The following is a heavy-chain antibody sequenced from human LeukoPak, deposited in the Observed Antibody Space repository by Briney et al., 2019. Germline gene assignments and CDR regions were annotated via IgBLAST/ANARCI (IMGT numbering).Heavy chain of an antibody. CDR2: ISGDIGDTS. Sequence: GGSLRLSCVVSGFSFRSYAMAWVRQAPGKGLKWVSAISGDIGDTSYYADSVKGRFTISRDNAKDTLYLQMNNVRSEDTAVYYCANSDYGPADFWGQGTLVTVSS. D-gene: IGHD4-17*01. CDR1: GFSFRSYA. V-gene: IGHV3-23*01. J-gene: IGHJ4*02. CDR3: ANSDYGPADF.